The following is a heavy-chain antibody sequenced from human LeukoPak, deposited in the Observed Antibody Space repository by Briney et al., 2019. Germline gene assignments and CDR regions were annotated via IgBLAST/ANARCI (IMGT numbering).Heavy chain of an antibody. CDR2: IHPGDSDT. CDR1: GYSFTTFW. D-gene: IGHD5-18*01. Sequence: GESLKISCKGPGYSFTTFWIGGVRQMPGKGLEWMGIIHPGDSDTTYSPSFQGQITISVDKSISTASLQWSSLKASHTAIYYCARSYTLMAFFDYWGQGTLVTVSS. V-gene: IGHV5-51*01. J-gene: IGHJ4*02. CDR3: ARSYTLMAFFDY.